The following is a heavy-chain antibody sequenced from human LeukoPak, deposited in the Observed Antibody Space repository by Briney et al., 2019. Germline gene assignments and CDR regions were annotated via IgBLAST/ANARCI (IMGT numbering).Heavy chain of an antibody. CDR2: INPNSGGT. CDR1: GHTFSVYY. Sequence: GASVKVSCKASGHTFSVYYIHWVRQAPGQGLEWMGWINPNSGGTKSAQRFQGRVTMTRDTSISTAYMELSRLTSDDTAVYYCAREPIGDHDAFEIWGQGTMVTVSS. D-gene: IGHD2-21*01. V-gene: IGHV1-2*02. CDR3: AREPIGDHDAFEI. J-gene: IGHJ3*02.